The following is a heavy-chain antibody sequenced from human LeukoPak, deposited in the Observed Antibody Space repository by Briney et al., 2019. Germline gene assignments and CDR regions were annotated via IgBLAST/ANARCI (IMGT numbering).Heavy chain of an antibody. CDR2: ISSSSSYI. V-gene: IGHV3-21*01. CDR3: ARGHPYCSGGSCYSGDY. Sequence: GGSLRLSCAASGFTFSSYSMNWVRQAPGKGLEWVSSISSSSSYIYYADSVKGRFTISRDNAKNSLYLQMNSLRAEDTAVYYCARGHPYCSGGSCYSGDYWGQGTLVTVSS. J-gene: IGHJ4*02. CDR1: GFTFSSYS. D-gene: IGHD2-15*01.